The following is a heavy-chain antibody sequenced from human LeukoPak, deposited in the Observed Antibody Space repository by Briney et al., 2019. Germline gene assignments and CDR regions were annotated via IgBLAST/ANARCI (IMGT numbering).Heavy chain of an antibody. D-gene: IGHD3-9*01. V-gene: IGHV4-34*01. CDR3: AREATLSYYDILTGLGAFDI. Sequence: SETLSLTCAVYGGSFSGYYWSWIRQPPGKGLEWIGEINHSGSTNYNPSLKSRVTISVDTSKNQFSLKLSSVTAADTAVYYCAREATLSYYDILTGLGAFDIWGQGTMVTVSS. CDR2: INHSGST. J-gene: IGHJ3*02. CDR1: GGSFSGYY.